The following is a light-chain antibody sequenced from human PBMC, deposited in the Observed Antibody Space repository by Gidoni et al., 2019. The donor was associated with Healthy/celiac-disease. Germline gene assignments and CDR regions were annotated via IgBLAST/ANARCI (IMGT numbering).Light chain of an antibody. Sequence: AIRISKSPSSLSASTGDRVTITCRASQGISSYLAWYQQTPGKAPKLLIYAASTLQSGVPARFSGSGSGTDFTLTISCLQSEDFATYYCQQCYSYPLTFGQGTKLEIK. CDR2: AAS. V-gene: IGKV1-8*01. CDR1: QGISSY. J-gene: IGKJ2*01. CDR3: QQCYSYPLT.